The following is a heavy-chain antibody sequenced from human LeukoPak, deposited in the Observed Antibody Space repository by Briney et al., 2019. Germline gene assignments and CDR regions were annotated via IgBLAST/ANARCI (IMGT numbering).Heavy chain of an antibody. CDR2: ISYDGSNK. Sequence: PGRSLRLSCAASRFTFSSYGMPWVRQAPGNGLEWVALISYDGSNKYYTDSVKGRFTISRDNSKNTLYLQMDSLRAEDTAVYYCAKDRGYSYGYFDYWGQGTLVTVSS. J-gene: IGHJ4*02. D-gene: IGHD5-18*01. V-gene: IGHV3-30*18. CDR1: RFTFSSYG. CDR3: AKDRGYSYGYFDY.